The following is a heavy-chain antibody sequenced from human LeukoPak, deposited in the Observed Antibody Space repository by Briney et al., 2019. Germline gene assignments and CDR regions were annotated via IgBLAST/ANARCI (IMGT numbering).Heavy chain of an antibody. Sequence: ASVKVSCKASGYTFTSYGISWVRQAPGQGLEWVGWISAYNGNTNYAQKLQGRVTTTTDTSTSTAYMELRSLRSDDTAVYYCARALNPDLIVVVPAAIGPYYMDVWGKGTTVTVSS. CDR1: GYTFTSYG. D-gene: IGHD2-2*01. V-gene: IGHV1-18*01. CDR3: ARALNPDLIVVVPAAIGPYYMDV. J-gene: IGHJ6*03. CDR2: ISAYNGNT.